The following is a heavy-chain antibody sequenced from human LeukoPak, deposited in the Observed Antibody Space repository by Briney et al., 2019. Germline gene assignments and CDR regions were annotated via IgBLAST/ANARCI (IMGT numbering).Heavy chain of an antibody. CDR2: INEDGSTT. J-gene: IGHJ4*02. D-gene: IGHD6-19*01. Sequence: GGSLRLSCAASGFTFSSNWMHWVRQAPGKGLVWVSRINEDGSTTNYADSVKGRSTIFRDSAKNTLYLQMNSLRAEDTAVYYCARVKYSSGWDFDYWGQGTLVTVSS. CDR3: ARVKYSSGWDFDY. V-gene: IGHV3-74*01. CDR1: GFTFSSNW.